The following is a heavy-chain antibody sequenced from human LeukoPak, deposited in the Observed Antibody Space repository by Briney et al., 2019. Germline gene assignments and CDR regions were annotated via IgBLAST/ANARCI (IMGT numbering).Heavy chain of an antibody. Sequence: GGSLRLSCAASGYTFSSYGMSWVRQAPGKGLEWVSAISGSGGSTYYADSVKGRFTISRDNAKNSLYLQMNSLRAEDTAVYYCARAGIAARSAFDIWGQGTMGTVSS. V-gene: IGHV3-23*01. CDR1: GYTFSSYG. D-gene: IGHD6-6*01. CDR2: ISGSGGST. J-gene: IGHJ3*02. CDR3: ARAGIAARSAFDI.